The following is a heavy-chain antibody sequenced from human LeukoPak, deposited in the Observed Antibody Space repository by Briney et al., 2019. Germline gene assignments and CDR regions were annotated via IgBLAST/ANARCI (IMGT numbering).Heavy chain of an antibody. Sequence: PSGTLSLTCTVSGGSISSYYWSWIRQPPGKELEWIGYFHYSGTTNYNPSLKSRVTISVDTSKNQFSLKLRFVTAADTAVYYCARTYSSGAFDIWGQGTMVTVSS. V-gene: IGHV4-59*08. D-gene: IGHD6-25*01. CDR3: ARTYSSGAFDI. CDR2: FHYSGTT. J-gene: IGHJ3*02. CDR1: GGSISSYY.